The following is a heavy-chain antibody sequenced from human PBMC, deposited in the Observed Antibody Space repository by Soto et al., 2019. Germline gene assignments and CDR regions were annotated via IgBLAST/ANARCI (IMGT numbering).Heavy chain of an antibody. CDR3: AKDSRPGSGYFQH. V-gene: IGHV3-30*18. CDR2: ISYDGSNK. CDR1: GFTFSSYG. J-gene: IGHJ1*01. Sequence: QVQLVESGGGVVQPGRSLRLSCAASGFTFSSYGMHWVRQAPGKGLEWVAVISYDGSNKYYADSVKGRFTISRDNSKNTRYLQMNSLRAEDTAVYYCAKDSRPGSGYFQHWGQGTLVTVSS.